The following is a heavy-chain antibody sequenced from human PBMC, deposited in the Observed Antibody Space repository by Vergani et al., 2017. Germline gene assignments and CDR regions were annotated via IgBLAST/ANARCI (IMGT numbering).Heavy chain of an antibody. CDR2: IYYSGST. J-gene: IGHJ6*02. CDR1: GGSISSSSYY. D-gene: IGHD3-10*01. Sequence: QLQLQESGPGLVKPSETLSLTCTVSGGSISSSSYYWGWIRQPPGKGLEWIGSIYYSGSTYYNPSLKSRVTISVDTSKNQFSLKLSSVTAADTAVYYCAGDLTYYGSGNNNYYYGMDVWGQGTTVTVSS. V-gene: IGHV4-39*07. CDR3: AGDLTYYGSGNNNYYYGMDV.